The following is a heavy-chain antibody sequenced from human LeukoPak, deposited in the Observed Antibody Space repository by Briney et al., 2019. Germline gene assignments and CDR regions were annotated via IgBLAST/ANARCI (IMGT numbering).Heavy chain of an antibody. D-gene: IGHD3-9*01. Sequence: GGSLRLSCTASGFTFGDYAMSWVRQAPGKGLEWVGFIRSKAYGGTTEYAASVKGIFTISRDDSKSTAYLQMNSLKTEDTAVYYCTRDHSPISDFYPYDILTGYYWGYYYYYMDVWGKGTTVTISS. CDR2: IRSKAYGGTT. J-gene: IGHJ6*03. V-gene: IGHV3-49*04. CDR1: GFTFGDYA. CDR3: TRDHSPISDFYPYDILTGYYWGYYYYYMDV.